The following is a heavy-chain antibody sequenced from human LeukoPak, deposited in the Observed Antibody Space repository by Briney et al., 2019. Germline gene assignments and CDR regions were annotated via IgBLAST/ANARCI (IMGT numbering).Heavy chain of an antibody. J-gene: IGHJ6*02. D-gene: IGHD3-9*01. V-gene: IGHV1-8*01. Sequence: ASVKVPCKASGYTFTSYDINWVRQATGQGLEWMGWMNPNSGNTGYAQKFQGRVTMTRNTSISTAYMELSSLRSEDTAVYYCARANHYDILTGYLYYYYGMDVWGQGTTVTVSS. CDR1: GYTFTSYD. CDR3: ARANHYDILTGYLYYYYGMDV. CDR2: MNPNSGNT.